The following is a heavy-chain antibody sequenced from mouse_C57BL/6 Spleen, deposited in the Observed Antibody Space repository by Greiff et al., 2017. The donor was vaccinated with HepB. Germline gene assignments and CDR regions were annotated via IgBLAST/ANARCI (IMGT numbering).Heavy chain of an antibody. V-gene: IGHV1-50*01. CDR2: IDPSDSYT. CDR1: GYTFPSYW. Sequence: QVQLQQPGAELVKPGASVKLSCKASGYTFPSYWMQWVKQRPGQGLEWIGEIDPSDSYTNYNQKFKGKATLTVDTSSSTAYMQLSSLTSEDSAVYYCARYYYGSSYDFDYWGQGTTLTVSS. D-gene: IGHD1-1*01. CDR3: ARYYYGSSYDFDY. J-gene: IGHJ2*01.